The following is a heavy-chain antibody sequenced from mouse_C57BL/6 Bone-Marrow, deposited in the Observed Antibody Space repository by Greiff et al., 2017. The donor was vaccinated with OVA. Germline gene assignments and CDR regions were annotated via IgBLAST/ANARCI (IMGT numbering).Heavy chain of an antibody. CDR2: ISYDGSN. V-gene: IGHV3-6*01. CDR3: ATTAQALYAMDY. J-gene: IGHJ4*01. D-gene: IGHD3-2*02. Sequence: DVQLQESGPGLVKPSQSLSLTCSVTGYSITSGYYWNWIRQFPGNKLEWMGYISYDGSNNYNPSLKNRISITRDTSKNQFFLKLNSVTTEDTATYYCATTAQALYAMDYWGQGTSVTVSS. CDR1: GYSITSGYY.